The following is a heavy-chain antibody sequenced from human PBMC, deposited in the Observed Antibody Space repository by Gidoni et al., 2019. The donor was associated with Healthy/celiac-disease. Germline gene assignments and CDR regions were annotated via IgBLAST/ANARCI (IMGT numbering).Heavy chain of an antibody. CDR3: ARGKVTMVRGVMDY. D-gene: IGHD3-10*01. J-gene: IGHJ4*02. Sequence: HVQLQQWGAGLLKPSETLSLTCAVYGGSFSGYYWSWIRQPPGKGLEWIGEINHSGSTNYNPALKSRVTISVDTSKNQFSLKLSSVTAADTAVYYCARGKVTMVRGVMDYWGQGTLVTVSS. CDR1: GGSFSGYY. V-gene: IGHV4-34*01. CDR2: INHSGST.